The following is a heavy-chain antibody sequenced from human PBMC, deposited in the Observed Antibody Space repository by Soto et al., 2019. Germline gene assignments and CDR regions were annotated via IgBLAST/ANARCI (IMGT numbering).Heavy chain of an antibody. V-gene: IGHV4-39*01. J-gene: IGHJ5*02. D-gene: IGHD2-21*02. CDR2: MYYSGST. Sequence: PSETLSLTCAVSGASVSSRSHYWGWVRQPPGKGLEWIGSMYYSGSTYYSPSLKSRVTISVDTSKNQFSLKLSSVTAADTAVYYCVRNIVVVTAIRWFDPWGQGTQVTVSS. CDR1: GASVSSRSHY. CDR3: VRNIVVVTAIRWFDP.